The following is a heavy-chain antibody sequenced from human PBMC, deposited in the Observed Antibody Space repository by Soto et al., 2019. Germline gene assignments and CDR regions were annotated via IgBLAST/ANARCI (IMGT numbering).Heavy chain of an antibody. D-gene: IGHD2-2*01. CDR1: GYTFTSYG. V-gene: IGHV1-18*01. J-gene: IGHJ5*02. CDR3: AREPYCISTSCYAWWFDP. CDR2: ISAYNGNT. Sequence: ASVKVSCKASGYTFTSYGISWVRQAPGQGLEWMGWISAYNGNTNYAQKLQGRVTMTTDTSTSTAYMELRSLRSDDTAVYYCAREPYCISTSCYAWWFDPWGQGPRSPSPQ.